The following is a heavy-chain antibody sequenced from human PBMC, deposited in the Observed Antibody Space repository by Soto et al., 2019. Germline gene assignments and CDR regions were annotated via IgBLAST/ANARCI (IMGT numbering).Heavy chain of an antibody. CDR2: INSDDTSS. CDR1: GLSVSNYW. Sequence: SLRLSCAASGLSVSNYWMHWVRQTPGKGLVWVSRINSDDTSSSYAASVKGRFTISRDNAKNTLYLQMNSLRAEDTAVYYCTTDIVGAILLWGQGTLVTVSS. V-gene: IGHV3-74*01. D-gene: IGHD1-26*01. J-gene: IGHJ4*02. CDR3: TTDIVGAILL.